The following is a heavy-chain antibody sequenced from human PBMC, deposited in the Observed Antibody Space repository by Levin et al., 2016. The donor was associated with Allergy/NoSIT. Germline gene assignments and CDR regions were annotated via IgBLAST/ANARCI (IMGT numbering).Heavy chain of an antibody. CDR3: AITNYNGSGVPYYFDF. V-gene: IGHV1-69*10. J-gene: IGHJ4*02. CDR2: IIPILSLT. Sequence: WVRQAPGQGLEWMGGIIPILSLTSYAQKFQGRVAISAVDSTNTAYMELSSLRSEDTAVYYCAITNYNGSGVPYYFDFWGQGTLVTVSS. D-gene: IGHD3-10*01.